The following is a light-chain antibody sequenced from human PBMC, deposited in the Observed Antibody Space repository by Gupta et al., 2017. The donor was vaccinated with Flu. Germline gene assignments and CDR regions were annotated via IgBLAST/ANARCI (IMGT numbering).Light chain of an antibody. CDR2: DAS. V-gene: IGKV3-15*01. CDR1: QSVRNN. Sequence: EIVMTQSPATLSVSPGERATLSCRASQSVRNNLAWYQQKEGQAPRLLIDDASTRGTGIPARVSGTGSGTEFTLTISSLQYEDFAVYYCQQYSKWPPWTFGQGTRVEIK. J-gene: IGKJ1*01. CDR3: QQYSKWPPWT.